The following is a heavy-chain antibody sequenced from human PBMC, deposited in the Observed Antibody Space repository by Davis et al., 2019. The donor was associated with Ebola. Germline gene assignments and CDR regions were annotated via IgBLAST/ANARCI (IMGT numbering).Heavy chain of an antibody. CDR1: GGSISSYY. Sequence: PSETLSLTCTVSGGSISSYYWSWIRQPPGKGLEWIGYIYYSGSTNYNPSLKSRVTISVDTSKNQFSLKLSSVTAADTAVYYCARDRVATKTWYFDLWGRGTLVTVSS. J-gene: IGHJ2*01. V-gene: IGHV4-59*12. D-gene: IGHD5-12*01. CDR2: IYYSGST. CDR3: ARDRVATKTWYFDL.